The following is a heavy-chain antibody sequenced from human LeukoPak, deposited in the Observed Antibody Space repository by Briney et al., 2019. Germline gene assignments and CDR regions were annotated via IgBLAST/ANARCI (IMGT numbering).Heavy chain of an antibody. Sequence: SETLSLTCTVSGGSISSSSYYWGWIRQPPGKGLEWIGSIYYSGSTYYNPSLKSRVTISVDTSKNQFSLKLSSVTAADTAVYYCARGNSSSWPLDYWGQGALVTVSS. D-gene: IGHD6-13*01. CDR3: ARGNSSSWPLDY. CDR2: IYYSGST. J-gene: IGHJ4*02. CDR1: GGSISSSSYY. V-gene: IGHV4-39*01.